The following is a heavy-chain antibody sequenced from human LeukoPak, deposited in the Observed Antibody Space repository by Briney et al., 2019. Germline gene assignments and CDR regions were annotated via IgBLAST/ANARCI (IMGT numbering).Heavy chain of an antibody. CDR1: GFTFSSYE. Sequence: GGSLRLSCAASGFTFSSYEMNWVRQAPGKGLEWVSYISSSGSTIYYADSVKGRFTISRDNAKSSLYLQMNSLRAEDTAVYYCARGDRDGYRLYYFDYWGQGTLVTVSS. D-gene: IGHD5-24*01. V-gene: IGHV3-48*03. J-gene: IGHJ4*02. CDR2: ISSSGSTI. CDR3: ARGDRDGYRLYYFDY.